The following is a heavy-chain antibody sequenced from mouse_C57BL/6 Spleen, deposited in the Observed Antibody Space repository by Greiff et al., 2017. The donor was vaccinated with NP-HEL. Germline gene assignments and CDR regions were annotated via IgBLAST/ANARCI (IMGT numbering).Heavy chain of an antibody. CDR3: AREDGYDGYYDAMDY. CDR2: IYPGSGST. V-gene: IGHV1-55*01. J-gene: IGHJ4*01. Sequence: QVQLQQPGAELVKPGASVKMSCKASGYTFTSYWITWVKQRPGQGLEWIGDIYPGSGSTNYNEKFKSKATLTVDTSSSTAYMQLSSLTSEDSAVYYCAREDGYDGYYDAMDYWGQGTSVTVSS. D-gene: IGHD2-3*01. CDR1: GYTFTSYW.